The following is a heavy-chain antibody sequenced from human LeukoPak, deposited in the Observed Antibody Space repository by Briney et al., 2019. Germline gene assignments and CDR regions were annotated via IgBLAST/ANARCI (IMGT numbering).Heavy chain of an antibody. J-gene: IGHJ4*02. V-gene: IGHV3-23*01. CDR2: ISGSGGST. D-gene: IGHD3-22*01. Sequence: GGSLRLSCAVSGITLSNYGMSWVLQAPGKGLEWVAGISGSGGSTNYAESVKGRFTISRDNPKNTLYLQMNSLRAEDTAVYFCAKRGVVIRVILVGFHKEAYYFDSWGQGALVTVSS. CDR3: AKRGVVIRVILVGFHKEAYYFDS. CDR1: GITLSNYG.